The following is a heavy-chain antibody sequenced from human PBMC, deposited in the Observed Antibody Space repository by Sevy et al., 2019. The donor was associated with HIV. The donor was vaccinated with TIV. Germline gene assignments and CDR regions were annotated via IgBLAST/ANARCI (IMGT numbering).Heavy chain of an antibody. D-gene: IGHD1-20*01. Sequence: GGSLRLSCAASGFSFTNAWMRWVRQAPGEGLEWVGRIKSNHGGGTADDAAPVRGRFTISRDDSKNTLFLQLSSLKIEDTSVYYCTTDAGMTPWYALQHWGRGTLVTVSS. CDR3: TTDAGMTPWYALQH. CDR1: GFSFTNAW. V-gene: IGHV3-15*01. J-gene: IGHJ1*01. CDR2: IKSNHGGGTA.